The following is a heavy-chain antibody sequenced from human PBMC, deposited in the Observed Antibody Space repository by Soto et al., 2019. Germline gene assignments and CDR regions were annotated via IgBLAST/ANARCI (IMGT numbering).Heavy chain of an antibody. CDR3: ARARPDSAGSSLGRRLDV. D-gene: IGHD3-10*01. CDR2: IFFTGAI. J-gene: IGHJ6*02. Sequence: QVQLQESDPGLVKPSGTLSLICIVSGDSVTFGHHYWSWIRQPPGKGLEWIGHIFFTGAINYSPSLKSRVTMSVDSSKSQFSLNLTSVSAADSAIYYCARARPDSAGSSLGRRLDVWGQGTTVTVSS. CDR1: GDSVTFGHHY. V-gene: IGHV4-61*01.